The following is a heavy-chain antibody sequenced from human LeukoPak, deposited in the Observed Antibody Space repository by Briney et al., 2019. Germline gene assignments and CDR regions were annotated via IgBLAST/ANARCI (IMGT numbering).Heavy chain of an antibody. D-gene: IGHD3-22*01. CDR1: GYIFNDYA. CDR2: FNPTGAST. V-gene: IGHV1-46*02. CDR3: ARDPPLDSSDFDS. J-gene: IGHJ4*02. Sequence: GASVKVSCKASGYIFNDYAINWVRQAPGQGLEWMGIFNPTGASTSYAQKFQGRVTMTRDMSTTTVYMELSSLTSEDTAVYYCARDPPLDSSDFDSWGQGTLVTVSS.